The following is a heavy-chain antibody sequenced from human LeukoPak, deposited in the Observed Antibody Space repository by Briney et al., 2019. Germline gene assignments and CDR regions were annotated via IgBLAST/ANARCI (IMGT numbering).Heavy chain of an antibody. CDR1: GGSISSSSYY. D-gene: IGHD4-23*01. Sequence: SETLSLTCTVSGGSISSSSYYWGWIRQPPGKGLEWIGSIYYSGSTYYNPSLKSRVTISVDTSKNQFSLKLSPVTAADTAVYYCAITVVTPKGYFDYWGQGTLVTVSS. V-gene: IGHV4-39*01. CDR2: IYYSGST. J-gene: IGHJ4*02. CDR3: AITVVTPKGYFDY.